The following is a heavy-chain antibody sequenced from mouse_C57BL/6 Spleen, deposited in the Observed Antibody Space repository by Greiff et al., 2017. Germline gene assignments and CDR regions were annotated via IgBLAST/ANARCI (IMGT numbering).Heavy chain of an antibody. CDR2: IDPSDSYT. J-gene: IGHJ2*01. D-gene: IGHD3-2*02. V-gene: IGHV1-59*01. CDR1: GYTFTSYW. Sequence: QVQLKESGAELVRPGTSVKLSCKASGYTFTSYWMHWVKQRPGQGLEWIGVIDPSDSYTNYNQKFKGKATLTVDTSSSTAYMQLSSLTSEDSAVYYCAIQASDSSGYYFDYWGQGTTLTVSS. CDR3: AIQASDSSGYYFDY.